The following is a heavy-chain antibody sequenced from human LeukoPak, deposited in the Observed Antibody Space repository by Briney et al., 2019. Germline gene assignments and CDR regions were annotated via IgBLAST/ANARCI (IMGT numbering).Heavy chain of an antibody. V-gene: IGHV4-4*07. CDR1: GGSISSYY. CDR2: IYTSGST. J-gene: IGHJ4*02. Sequence: SSETLSLTCTVSGGSISSYYWSWIRQPAGKGLEWIGRIYTSGSTNYNPSLKSRVTMSVDTSKNQFSLKLSSVTAADTAVYYCARVRPDWYDSSGYFDYWGQGTLVTVSS. D-gene: IGHD3-22*01. CDR3: ARVRPDWYDSSGYFDY.